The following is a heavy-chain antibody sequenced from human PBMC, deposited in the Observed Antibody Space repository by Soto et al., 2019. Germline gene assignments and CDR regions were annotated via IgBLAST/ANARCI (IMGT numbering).Heavy chain of an antibody. J-gene: IGHJ5*02. D-gene: IGHD3-10*01. CDR3: AQLYGSGSEP. V-gene: IGHV4-39*01. CDR1: GGSIRSSSYY. Sequence: QLQLQESGPGLVKPWETLSLTCTVSGGSIRSSSYYSGWIRQPPGKGVEWIGSIYYSGSTYYNPSLKSRVTISVDTSKTQSSLKLSSVTAADADVYYCAQLYGSGSEPWGQGTLVTVSS. CDR2: IYYSGST.